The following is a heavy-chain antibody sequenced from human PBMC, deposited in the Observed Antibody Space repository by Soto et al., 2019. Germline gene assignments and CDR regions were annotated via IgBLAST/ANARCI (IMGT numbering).Heavy chain of an antibody. CDR2: IYWDDDK. D-gene: IGHD3-22*01. V-gene: IGHV2-5*02. Sequence: QITLKESGPTLVKPTQPLTLTCTFSGFSLSTSGVGVGWIRQPPGKALEWLALIYWDDDKRYSPSLKSRLTITKDTSKNQVVLKMTNMDPVDTATYYCAHRTYYYDSSGYQKGGFDYWGQGTLVTVSS. CDR1: GFSLSTSGVG. CDR3: AHRTYYYDSSGYQKGGFDY. J-gene: IGHJ4*02.